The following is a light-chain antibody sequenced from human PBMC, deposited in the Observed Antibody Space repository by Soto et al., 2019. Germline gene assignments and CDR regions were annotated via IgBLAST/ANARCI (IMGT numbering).Light chain of an antibody. J-gene: IGLJ2*01. V-gene: IGLV1-40*01. CDR2: GNS. CDR3: QSYDSSLKV. CDR1: SSNIGAGYD. Sequence: QPVLTQPPSVSGAPGQRVTISCTGSSSNIGAGYDVHWYQQLPGTAPKLLIYGNSNRPSGVPDRFSGSKSGTSASLAITGLQAEDEADYYCQSYDSSLKVFGGGTKLTVL.